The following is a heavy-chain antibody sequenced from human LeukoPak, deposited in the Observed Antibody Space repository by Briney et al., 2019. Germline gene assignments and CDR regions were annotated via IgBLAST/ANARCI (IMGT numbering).Heavy chain of an antibody. CDR1: GFTVSSNY. CDR2: IYSGGST. D-gene: IGHD6-19*01. Sequence: GGSLRLSCAASGFTVSSNYMTWVRQAPGKGLEWVSVIYSGGSTYYADSVKGRFTISRDNSKNTLYLQMNSLRAEDTAVYYCAKPCRSGLSPFDAFDIWGQGTIVTVSS. CDR3: AKPCRSGLSPFDAFDI. V-gene: IGHV3-53*01. J-gene: IGHJ3*02.